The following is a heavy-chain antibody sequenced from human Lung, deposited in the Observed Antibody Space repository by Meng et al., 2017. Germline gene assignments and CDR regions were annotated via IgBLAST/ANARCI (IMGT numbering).Heavy chain of an antibody. CDR3: ARDEDISAAGKLFGDY. J-gene: IGHJ4*02. V-gene: IGHV1-2*06. D-gene: IGHD6-13*01. CDR2: INPKSGDT. Sequence: QVPLVQSGAEVNKPVASVKVSCKASGYTFPDYWLHWVRRAPGQGLEWMGRINPKSGDTHYAQRFQGRVTMTGDTSISTAYMELSGLRSDDTAMYYCARDEDISAAGKLFGDYWGQGTLVTVSS. CDR1: GYTFPDYW.